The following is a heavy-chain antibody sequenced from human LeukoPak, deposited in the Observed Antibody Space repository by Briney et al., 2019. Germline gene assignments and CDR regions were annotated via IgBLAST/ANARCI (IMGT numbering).Heavy chain of an antibody. D-gene: IGHD6-6*01. CDR2: IYYSGTT. V-gene: IGHV4-39*07. CDR3: ARDFSSSSTVYYYYMDV. CDR1: GGSISSRTYY. Sequence: SETLSLTCTVSGGSISSRTYYWGWIRQPPGKGLEWIGTIYYSGTTYYNPSLKSRVTISLDTSKNQFSLKLSSVTAADTAIYYCARDFSSSSTVYYYYMDVWGKGTTVTVSS. J-gene: IGHJ6*03.